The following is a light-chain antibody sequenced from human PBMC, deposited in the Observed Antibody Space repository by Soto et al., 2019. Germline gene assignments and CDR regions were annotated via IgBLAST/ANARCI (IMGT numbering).Light chain of an antibody. CDR2: DAS. Sequence: EIVLTQSPGTLSLSPGERATLSCRASQSVRSNHLAWYQQKPGQAPRLLIYDASSRDTGIPDRFSGSGSGTDFTLTISRLEPEDFAVYYCQQYGSSPRTFGRGTKLEI. J-gene: IGKJ2*01. CDR3: QQYGSSPRT. V-gene: IGKV3-20*01. CDR1: QSVRSNH.